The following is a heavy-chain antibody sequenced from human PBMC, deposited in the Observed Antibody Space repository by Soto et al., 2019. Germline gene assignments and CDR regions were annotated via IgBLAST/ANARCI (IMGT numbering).Heavy chain of an antibody. CDR3: AREGREHSYYYGMDV. Sequence: SETLSLTCTVSGGSISSYYWSWIRQPAGKGLEWIGRIYTSGSTNYNPSLKSRVTMSVDTSKNQFSLKLSSVTAADTAVYYCAREGREHSYYYGMDVWGQGTTVTVSS. CDR2: IYTSGST. V-gene: IGHV4-4*07. J-gene: IGHJ6*02. D-gene: IGHD1-1*01. CDR1: GGSISSYY.